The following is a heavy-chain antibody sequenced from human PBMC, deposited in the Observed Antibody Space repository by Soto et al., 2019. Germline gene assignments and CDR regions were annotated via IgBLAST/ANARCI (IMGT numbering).Heavy chain of an antibody. CDR3: ARSRDVVVVALAFDI. CDR2: IYYSGST. V-gene: IGHV4-61*05. J-gene: IGHJ3*02. D-gene: IGHD2-15*01. Sequence: SETLSLTCTVSCGSISSSSYYWGWIRQPPGNGLEWIGYIYYSGSTNYNPSLKSRVTISVDTSKNQFSLKLSSVTAADTAVYYCARSRDVVVVALAFDIWGQGTMVTVSS. CDR1: CGSISSSSYY.